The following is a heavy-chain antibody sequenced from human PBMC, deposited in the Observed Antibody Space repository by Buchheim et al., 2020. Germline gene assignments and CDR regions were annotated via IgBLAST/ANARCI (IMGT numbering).Heavy chain of an antibody. D-gene: IGHD3-10*01. CDR1: GASISSGGYY. J-gene: IGHJ3*01. V-gene: IGHV4-31*03. Sequence: QVQLQESGPGLVKPSQTLSLTCTVSGASISSGGYYWSWIRQLPGKGLEWIGYIYYSGSTYFNPSLKSRVTMSVGPSKNQFSLKLSSVTAADTAVYYCARGNAPMGAFDLWGQGT. CDR2: IYYSGST. CDR3: ARGNAPMGAFDL.